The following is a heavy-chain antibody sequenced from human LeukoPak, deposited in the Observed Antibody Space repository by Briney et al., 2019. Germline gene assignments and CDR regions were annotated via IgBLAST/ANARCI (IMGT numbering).Heavy chain of an antibody. D-gene: IGHD3-10*01. V-gene: IGHV1-69*13. Sequence: VASVKVSCKASGGTFSNYAISWVRQAPGQGLEWMGGIIPIFGTGKHAQKFQGRVTITADESTSTAYMELSSLRSEDTAVYYCSGIDETIWFGDRDKGAFDIWGQGTMVTVSS. J-gene: IGHJ3*02. CDR3: SGIDETIWFGDRDKGAFDI. CDR2: IIPIFGTG. CDR1: GGTFSNYA.